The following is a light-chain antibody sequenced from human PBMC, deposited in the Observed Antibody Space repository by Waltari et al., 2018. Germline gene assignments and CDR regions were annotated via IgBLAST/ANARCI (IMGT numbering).Light chain of an antibody. CDR1: SSDVGGYNY. J-gene: IGLJ2*01. Sequence: QSALTQPASVSGSPGQSITIPCTGTSSDVGGYNYISWYQQHPGKAPQPMIYDVSNRPSGVSDRFSGAKSGNSASLTISGLQAEDEADYYCSSYTNSNTLVFGGGTNLTVL. CDR2: DVS. CDR3: SSYTNSNTLV. V-gene: IGLV2-14*03.